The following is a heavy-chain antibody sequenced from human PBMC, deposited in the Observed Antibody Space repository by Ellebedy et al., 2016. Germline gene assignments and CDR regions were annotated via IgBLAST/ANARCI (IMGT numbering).Heavy chain of an antibody. J-gene: IGHJ3*02. CDR1: GYSISSGYY. D-gene: IGHD5-12*01. Sequence: SETLSLTXTVSGYSISSGYYWGWIRQPPGKGLEWIGSIYHSGSTYYNPSLKSRVTISVDTSKNQFSLKLSSVTAADTAVYYCARDPPVGGYVPEDAFDIWGQGTMVTVSS. CDR3: ARDPPVGGYVPEDAFDI. CDR2: IYHSGST. V-gene: IGHV4-38-2*02.